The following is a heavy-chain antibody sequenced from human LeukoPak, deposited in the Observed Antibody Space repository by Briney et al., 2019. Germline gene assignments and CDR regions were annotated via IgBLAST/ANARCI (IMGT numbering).Heavy chain of an antibody. J-gene: IGHJ3*02. Sequence: SETLSLTCAVYGGSFSGYYWSWIRQPPGKGLEWIGEINHSGSTNYNPSLTSRVTISVDTSKNQFSLKLSSVTAADTAVYYCARDRDCSSTSCYTESDAFDIWGQGTMVTVSS. CDR3: ARDRDCSSTSCYTESDAFDI. CDR1: GGSFSGYY. D-gene: IGHD2-2*02. V-gene: IGHV4-34*01. CDR2: INHSGST.